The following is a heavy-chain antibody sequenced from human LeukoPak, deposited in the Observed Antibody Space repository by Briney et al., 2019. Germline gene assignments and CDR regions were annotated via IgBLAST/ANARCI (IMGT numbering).Heavy chain of an antibody. Sequence: PGRSLRLSCAASGFTFSSYAMHWVRQAPGKGLEWVAVISYDGSNKYYADSVKGRFTISRDNSKNTLYLQMNSLRAEDTAVYYCARDPVTTVVPYYYYGMDVWGQGTTVTVSS. CDR3: ARDPVTTVVPYYYYGMDV. J-gene: IGHJ6*02. CDR1: GFTFSSYA. V-gene: IGHV3-30-3*01. D-gene: IGHD4-23*01. CDR2: ISYDGSNK.